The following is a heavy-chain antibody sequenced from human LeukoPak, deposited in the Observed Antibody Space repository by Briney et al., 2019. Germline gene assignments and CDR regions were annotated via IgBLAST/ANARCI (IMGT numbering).Heavy chain of an antibody. CDR2: IRHDGSNK. CDR1: GFTFSSYG. V-gene: IGHV3-30*02. Sequence: GGSLRLSCAASGFTFSSYGMHWVRQAPGKGLEWVAFIRHDGSNKNYADSVKVRFTISRDNAKKTLYLEMNSLRMEDTAIYYCATSRVFDHWGQGTLVTVSS. J-gene: IGHJ4*02. CDR3: ATSRVFDH.